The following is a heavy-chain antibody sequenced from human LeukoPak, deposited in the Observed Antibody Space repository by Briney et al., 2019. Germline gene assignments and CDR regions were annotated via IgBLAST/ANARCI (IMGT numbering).Heavy chain of an antibody. D-gene: IGHD3-22*01. J-gene: IGHJ3*02. CDR2: IYPGDSET. Sequence: GESLKIYSKGSGYNFTNYWIGWVRQMPGKGLEWMGIIYPGDSETRYSPSFQGQVTISADKSISTAYLQWSSLKASDTAMYYCASLGLDDSSGYFDIWGQGTMVTVSS. V-gene: IGHV5-51*01. CDR1: GYNFTNYW. CDR3: ASLGLDDSSGYFDI.